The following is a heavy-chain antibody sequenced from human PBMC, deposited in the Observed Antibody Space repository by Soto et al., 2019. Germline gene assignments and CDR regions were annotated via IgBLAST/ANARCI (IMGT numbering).Heavy chain of an antibody. CDR2: IYHSGST. J-gene: IGHJ6*02. CDR3: ARQGFGRLHGLVDV. V-gene: IGHV4-30-2*01. D-gene: IGHD3-10*01. Sequence: SETLSLTCAVSGGSISSGGYSWSWIRQPPGKGLEWIGYIYHSGSTYYNPSLKSRVTISVDRSKNQFSLKLSSVTAADTAVYYCARQGFGRLHGLVDVWGQGTTVTVSS. CDR1: GGSISSGGYS.